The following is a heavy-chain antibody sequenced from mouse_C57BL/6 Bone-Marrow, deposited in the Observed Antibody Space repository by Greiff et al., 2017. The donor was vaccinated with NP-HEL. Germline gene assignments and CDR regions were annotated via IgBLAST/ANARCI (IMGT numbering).Heavy chain of an antibody. CDR1: GFTFSSYA. Sequence: DVMLVESGEGLVKPGGSLKLSCAASGFTFSSYAMSWVRQTPEKRLEWVAYISSGGDYTYYADTVKGRFTISRDNARNTLYLQMSSLKSEDTAMYYCTRPYYGGFAYWGQGTLVTVSA. CDR2: ISSGGDYT. D-gene: IGHD1-1*01. V-gene: IGHV5-9-1*02. J-gene: IGHJ3*01. CDR3: TRPYYGGFAY.